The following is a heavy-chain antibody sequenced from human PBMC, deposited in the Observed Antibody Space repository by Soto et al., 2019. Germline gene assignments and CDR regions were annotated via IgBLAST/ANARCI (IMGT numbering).Heavy chain of an antibody. CDR1: GLTFRNDW. CDR3: AVYGYGVSAAAY. CDR2: IDQDGSER. J-gene: IGHJ4*02. Sequence: QPGGSLRLSCAGSGLTFRNDWLSWVRQAPGKGLEWVANIDQDGSERYYVDSVRGRFTISRDNVENSLYLQLNSLRPEDTAVYYCAVYGYGVSAAAYWGQGTLVTVSS. D-gene: IGHD4-17*01. V-gene: IGHV3-7*03.